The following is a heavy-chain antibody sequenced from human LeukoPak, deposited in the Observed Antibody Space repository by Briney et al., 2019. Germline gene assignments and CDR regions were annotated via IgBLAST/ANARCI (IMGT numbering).Heavy chain of an antibody. D-gene: IGHD2-2*01. J-gene: IGHJ4*02. CDR1: GYTFTGYY. V-gene: IGHV1-2*02. CDR2: INPNSGGT. CDR3: ASAYCSSATCPLLTTY. Sequence: ASXKVSCKASGYTFTGYYMHWVRQAPGQGLEWMGWINPNSGGTNYAQKFQGRVTMTRDTSISTAYMELTSLTSDDTAVYYCASAYCSSATCPLLTTYWGQGALVTVSS.